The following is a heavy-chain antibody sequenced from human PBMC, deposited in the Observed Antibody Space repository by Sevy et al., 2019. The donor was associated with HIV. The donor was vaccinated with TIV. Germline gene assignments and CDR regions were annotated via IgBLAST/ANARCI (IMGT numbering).Heavy chain of an antibody. CDR3: ARDGGVYCSSTSCYPLDAFDI. Sequence: GGSLRLSCAASGFTFSSYSMNWVRQAPGKGLEWVSYISSSSSTIYYADSVKGRFTISRDNAKNSLYLQMNSLRAEDTAVYYCARDGGVYCSSTSCYPLDAFDIWGQGTMVTASS. V-gene: IGHV3-48*01. D-gene: IGHD2-2*01. CDR2: ISSSSSTI. CDR1: GFTFSSYS. J-gene: IGHJ3*02.